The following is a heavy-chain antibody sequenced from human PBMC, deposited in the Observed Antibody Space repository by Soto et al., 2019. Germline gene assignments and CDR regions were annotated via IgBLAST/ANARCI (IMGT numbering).Heavy chain of an antibody. D-gene: IGHD3-22*01. CDR2: IYYSGST. CDR3: ARTYYYDSSGYGFDP. V-gene: IGHV4-61*01. CDR1: GGSVSSGSYY. Sequence: PSETLSLTCTVSGGSVSSGSYYWSWIRQPPGKGLEWIGYIYYSGSTNYNPSLKSRVTISVDTSKNQFSLKLSSVTAADTAVYYCARTYYYDSSGYGFDPWGQGTLVTVSS. J-gene: IGHJ5*02.